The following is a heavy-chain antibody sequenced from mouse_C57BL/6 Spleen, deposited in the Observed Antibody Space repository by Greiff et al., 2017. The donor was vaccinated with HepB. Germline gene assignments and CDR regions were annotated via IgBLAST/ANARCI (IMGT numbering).Heavy chain of an antibody. CDR1: GYSFTGYY. Sequence: EVKLMESGPELVKPGASVKISCKASGYSFTGYYMNWVKQSPEKSLEWIGEINPSTGGTTYNQKFKAKATLTVDKSSSTAYMQLKSLTSEDSAVYYCARSAGSSYFDYWGQGTTLTVSS. J-gene: IGHJ2*01. V-gene: IGHV1-42*01. CDR2: INPSTGGT. CDR3: ARSAGSSYFDY. D-gene: IGHD1-1*01.